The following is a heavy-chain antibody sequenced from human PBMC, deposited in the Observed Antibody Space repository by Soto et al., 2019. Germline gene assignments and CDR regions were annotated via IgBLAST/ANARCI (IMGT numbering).Heavy chain of an antibody. CDR2: IYPGDSDT. CDR1: GYSFTSYW. Sequence: PGESLKISCKGSGYSFTSYWIGWVRQMPGKGLEWMGIIYPGDSDTRYSPSFQGQVTISADKSISTAYLQWSSLMASDTAMYYCARPGSSSNYYYGMDVWGQGTTVTVSS. CDR3: ARPGSSSNYYYGMDV. V-gene: IGHV5-51*01. D-gene: IGHD6-6*01. J-gene: IGHJ6*02.